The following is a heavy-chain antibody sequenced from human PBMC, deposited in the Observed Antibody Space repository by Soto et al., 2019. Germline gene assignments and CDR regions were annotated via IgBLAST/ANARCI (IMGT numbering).Heavy chain of an antibody. CDR3: ARARTIAVARYFDY. V-gene: IGHV1-3*01. J-gene: IGHJ4*02. Sequence: ASVKVSCKASGYTFNRNPMHWVRQAPGQRPEWMGRINAGNGDTKYSQKFQGRVTITRDTSTSTVYMELSSLRSEDTAVYYCARARTIAVARYFDYWGQGTLVT. D-gene: IGHD6-19*01. CDR1: GYTFNRNP. CDR2: INAGNGDT.